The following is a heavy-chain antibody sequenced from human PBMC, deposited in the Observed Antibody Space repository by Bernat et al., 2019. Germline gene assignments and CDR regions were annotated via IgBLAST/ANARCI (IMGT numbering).Heavy chain of an antibody. D-gene: IGHD6-6*01. CDR3: ARLGGVYSRSAGSVAFDI. J-gene: IGHJ3*02. Sequence: QLQLQESGPGLVKPSETLSLTCTVSGGSISSSSYYWGWIRQPPGKGLEWIGSIYYSGSTYYNPSLKSRVTISVDTSKNQFSLKLSSVTAADTAVYYCARLGGVYSRSAGSVAFDIWGQGAMVTVSS. CDR1: GGSISSSSYY. V-gene: IGHV4-39*01. CDR2: IYYSGST.